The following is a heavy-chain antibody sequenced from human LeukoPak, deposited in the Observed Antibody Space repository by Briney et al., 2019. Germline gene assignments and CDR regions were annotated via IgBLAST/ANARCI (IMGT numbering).Heavy chain of an antibody. CDR3: ARDAIAAAGSGMAV. CDR2: ISSSSSYI. Sequence: GGSLRLSCAASGFTFSSYSMNWVRQAPGKGLEWVSSISSSSSYIYYADSVKGRFTISRDNSKNSLYLQMNRLRAADPAVYYCARDAIAAAGSGMAVWGQGTTVTVSS. J-gene: IGHJ6*02. CDR1: GFTFSSYS. V-gene: IGHV3-21*01. D-gene: IGHD6-13*01.